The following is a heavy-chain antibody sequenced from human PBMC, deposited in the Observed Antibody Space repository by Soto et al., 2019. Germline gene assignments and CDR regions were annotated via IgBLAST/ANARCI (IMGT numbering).Heavy chain of an antibody. D-gene: IGHD6-19*01. Sequence: RRSLSLSCAASVLTFSNAWMSWVGQAQGQGLEWGGRIKSKTDGGTTDYAAPVKGRFTISRDDSKNTLYLQMNGLKTEDTAVYYCTTEGQWLVGGSSNYYYYMDVWGKGTTVTVSS. CDR1: VLTFSNAW. CDR2: IKSKTDGGTT. V-gene: IGHV3-15*01. J-gene: IGHJ6*03. CDR3: TTEGQWLVGGSSNYYYYMDV.